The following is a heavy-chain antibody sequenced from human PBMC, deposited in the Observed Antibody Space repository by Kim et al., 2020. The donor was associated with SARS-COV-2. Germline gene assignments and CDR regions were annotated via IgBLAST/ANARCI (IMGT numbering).Heavy chain of an antibody. CDR3: TRLLYRQDGGVVESF. J-gene: IGHJ3*01. D-gene: IGHD2-15*01. CDR2: IRSKANTYAT. V-gene: IGHV3-73*01. CDR1: GFTFSDSA. Sequence: GGSLRLSCAASGFTFSDSAIHWVRQASGKGLEWVGRIRSKANTYATADSASGRVRITISRDEPKNSAYLQMDSLKAEDTAVYDCTRLLYRQDGGVVESF.